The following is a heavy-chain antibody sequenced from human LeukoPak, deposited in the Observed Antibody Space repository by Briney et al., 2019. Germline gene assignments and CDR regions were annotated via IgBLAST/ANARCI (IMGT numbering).Heavy chain of an antibody. CDR2: IYYSGST. Sequence: PSETLSLTCTVSGGSISSSSYYWGWIRQPPGKGLEWIGSIYYSGSTYYNPSLKSRVTISVDTSKNQFSLKLSSVTAADTAVYYCARLSGELDFWSGYYNYYYYYMDVWGKGTTVTVSS. D-gene: IGHD3-3*01. CDR1: GGSISSSSYY. J-gene: IGHJ6*03. CDR3: ARLSGELDFWSGYYNYYYYYMDV. V-gene: IGHV4-39*01.